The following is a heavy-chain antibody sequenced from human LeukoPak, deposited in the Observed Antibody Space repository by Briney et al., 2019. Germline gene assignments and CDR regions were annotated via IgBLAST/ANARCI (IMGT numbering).Heavy chain of an antibody. CDR2: ISHSGST. CDR3: TRPNAVSAGYAYDI. V-gene: IGHV4-59*08. J-gene: IGHJ3*02. Sequence: SETLSLTCTVSGGSISSNYWSWIRQPPGKGLEWIGFISHSGSTNYNPSLKSRVTISVDTSKKYFSLRLSSVTAADTAVYYCTRPNAVSAGYAYDIWGQGTMVTVSS. D-gene: IGHD1-26*01. CDR1: GGSISSNY.